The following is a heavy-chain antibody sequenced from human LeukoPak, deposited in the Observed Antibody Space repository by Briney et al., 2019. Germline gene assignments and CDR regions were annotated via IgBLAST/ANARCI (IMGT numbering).Heavy chain of an antibody. D-gene: IGHD6-13*01. CDR2: IRTSATII. J-gene: IGHJ4*02. CDR3: ARDGDSSSYYGDFDY. V-gene: IGHV3-48*03. CDR1: AFTFTNYD. Sequence: GRSLRLSCEVSAFTFTNYDMNWVRQAPGKGLEWISYIRTSATIIYYADSVRDRFTVSRDNAKNLLYLQMNSLRVEDTAVYYCARDGDSSSYYGDFDYWGQGTLVTVSS.